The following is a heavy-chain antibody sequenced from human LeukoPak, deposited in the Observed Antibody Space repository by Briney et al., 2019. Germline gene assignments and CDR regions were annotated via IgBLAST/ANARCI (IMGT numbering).Heavy chain of an antibody. J-gene: IGHJ4*02. V-gene: IGHV1-2*02. D-gene: IGHD4-17*01. CDR2: INPNSGGT. CDR1: GYTFTGYY. Sequence: ASVKVSCKASGYTFTGYYMHWVRQAPEQGLEWMGWINPNSGGTNYAQKFQGRVTMTRDTSISTAYMELSRLRSDDTAVYYCARDPLMTYGDYGPYFDYWGQGTLVTVSS. CDR3: ARDPLMTYGDYGPYFDY.